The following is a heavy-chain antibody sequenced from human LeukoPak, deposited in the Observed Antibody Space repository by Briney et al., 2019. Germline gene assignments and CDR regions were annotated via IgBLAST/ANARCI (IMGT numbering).Heavy chain of an antibody. J-gene: IGHJ5*02. CDR2: INPSSGGT. V-gene: IGHV1-2*02. Sequence: ASVKVSCKASGYTFIAYYMHWVRQAPGQGLEWKGWINPSSGGTNYAQKFQGRVTMTRDTSISTAYMELSSLRSDDTAVYYCARQGGYCSGGRCYGRFDPWGQGTLVTVSS. CDR3: ARQGGYCSGGRCYGRFDP. CDR1: GYTFIAYY. D-gene: IGHD2-15*01.